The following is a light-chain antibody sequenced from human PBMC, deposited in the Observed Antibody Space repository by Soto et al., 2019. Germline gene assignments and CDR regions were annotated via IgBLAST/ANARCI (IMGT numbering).Light chain of an antibody. Sequence: EIVLTQSPDTLSLSPGERATLSCTASESVTSSCLAWYQRKPGQAPRLLIHTTSTRATDIPDRFSGSGSGTDFTLTSSRLEPDDFAVYYCQQCGGSPLFSFGPGTRVDI. CDR3: QQCGGSPLFS. CDR1: ESVTSSC. V-gene: IGKV3-20*01. CDR2: TTS. J-gene: IGKJ3*01.